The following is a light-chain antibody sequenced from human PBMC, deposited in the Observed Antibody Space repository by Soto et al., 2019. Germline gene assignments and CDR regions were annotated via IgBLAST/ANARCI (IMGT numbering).Light chain of an antibody. Sequence: QSVLTQPASVSGSPGQSITISCTGTNNNIGDYNYVSWYQQHPDKAPKLIIYEVSNRPSGISGRFSGSKSGNTASLTISGLQAEDEADYYCYCFTNSSLRWVFGGGTKVTVL. CDR3: YCFTNSSLRWV. CDR2: EVS. CDR1: NNNIGDYNY. J-gene: IGLJ3*02. V-gene: IGLV2-14*01.